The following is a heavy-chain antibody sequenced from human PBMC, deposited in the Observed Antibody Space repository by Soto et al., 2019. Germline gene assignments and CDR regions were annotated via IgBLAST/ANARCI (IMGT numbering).Heavy chain of an antibody. CDR2: INHSGST. Sequence: QVQLQQWGAGLLKPSETLSLTCAVYGGSFSGYYWSWIRQPPGKGLECIGEINHSGSTNYNPSLKSRVTISVDTSKNQFSLKLSSVTAADTAVYYCARSYACNSGTFDFWGQGTLVTVSS. CDR3: ARSYACNSGTFDF. J-gene: IGHJ4*02. D-gene: IGHD1-26*01. CDR1: GGSFSGYY. V-gene: IGHV4-34*01.